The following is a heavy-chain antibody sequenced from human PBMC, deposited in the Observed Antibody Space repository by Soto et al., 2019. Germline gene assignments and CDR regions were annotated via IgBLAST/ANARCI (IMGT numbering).Heavy chain of an antibody. CDR3: AREWRDYYFDY. V-gene: IGHV4-34*09. CDR1: VGPFRGYY. Sequence: PSETLSLTCAVYVGPFRGYYWSWIRQPPGKGLEWIGEINHSGSTNYNPSLKSRVTISVDTSKNQFSLKLSSVTAADTAVYYCAREWRDYYFDYWGQGTLVTVSS. CDR2: INHSGST. J-gene: IGHJ4*02.